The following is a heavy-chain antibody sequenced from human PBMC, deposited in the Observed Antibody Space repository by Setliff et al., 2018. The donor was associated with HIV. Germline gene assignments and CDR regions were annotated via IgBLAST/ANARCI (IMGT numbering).Heavy chain of an antibody. CDR2: TWYDGRTT. J-gene: IGHJ4*02. CDR3: AKVSREYNGYDLTFDS. D-gene: IGHD5-12*01. V-gene: IGHV3-30*02. CDR1: GFTFSSYV. Sequence: GGSLRLSCAASGFTFSSYVMHWVRQAPGKGLEWVALTWYDGRTTYYADSVKGRFTISRDNSKNTLNLQMNTLRAEDTAMYYCAKVSREYNGYDLTFDSWGQGTLVTVSS.